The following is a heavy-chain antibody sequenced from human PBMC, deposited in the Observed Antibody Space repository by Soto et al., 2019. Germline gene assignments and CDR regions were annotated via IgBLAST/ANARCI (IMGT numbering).Heavy chain of an antibody. J-gene: IGHJ4*02. CDR2: IWYDGSNK. CDR1: GFTFSSYG. Sequence: QVQLVESGGGVVQPGRSLRLSCAASGFTFSSYGMHWVRQAPGKGLEWVAVIWYDGSNKYYADSVKGRFTISRDNSKNTLYLQMNSLRAEDTAVYYCARDRRSEGTMVRGVIDYWGQGTLVTVSS. V-gene: IGHV3-33*01. CDR3: ARDRRSEGTMVRGVIDY. D-gene: IGHD3-10*01.